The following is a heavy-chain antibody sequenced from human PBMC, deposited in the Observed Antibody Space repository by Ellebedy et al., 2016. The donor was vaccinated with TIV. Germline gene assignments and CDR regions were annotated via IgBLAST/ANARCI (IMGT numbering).Heavy chain of an antibody. CDR3: ARATEGLDY. CDR1: GFTFSSYD. CDR2: IGTAGDT. Sequence: GESLKISCAASGFTFSSYDMHWVRQVTGKGLEWVSAIGTAGDTYYPGSVKGRFTISRENAKNSLYLQMNGLRAGDTAVYYCARATEGLDYWGQGTLVTVSS. D-gene: IGHD1-14*01. V-gene: IGHV3-13*01. J-gene: IGHJ4*02.